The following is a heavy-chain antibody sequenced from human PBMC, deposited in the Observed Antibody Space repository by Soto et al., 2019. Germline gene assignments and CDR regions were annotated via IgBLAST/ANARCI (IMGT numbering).Heavy chain of an antibody. J-gene: IGHJ5*02. D-gene: IGHD3-10*01. CDR2: IYYSGST. CDR3: ARGGLLWFGELPNWFDP. Sequence: QVQLQESGPGLVKPSQTLSLTCIVSGGSISSGGYYWSWIRQHPGKGLEWIGYIYYSGSTYYNPSLKSRVTISVDTSKNQFSLKLSSVTAADTAVYYCARGGLLWFGELPNWFDPWGQGTLVTVSS. V-gene: IGHV4-31*03. CDR1: GGSISSGGYY.